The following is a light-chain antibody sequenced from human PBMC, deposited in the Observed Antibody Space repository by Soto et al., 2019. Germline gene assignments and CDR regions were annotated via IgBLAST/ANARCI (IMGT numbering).Light chain of an antibody. J-gene: IGLJ1*01. CDR3: GSYTTSTAPGL. Sequence: QSVLTQPASVSGSPGQSICISCTGTSRDVGGYNYVSWYQQHPGKAPKLMIYDVSDRPSGVSNRVSGSKSGNKGSLTIYWLQAEDEAEYSSGSYTTSTAPGLFGTGSKGTVL. V-gene: IGLV2-14*01. CDR2: DVS. CDR1: SRDVGGYNY.